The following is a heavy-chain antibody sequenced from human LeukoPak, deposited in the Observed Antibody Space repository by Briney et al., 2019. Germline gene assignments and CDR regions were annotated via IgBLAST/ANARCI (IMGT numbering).Heavy chain of an antibody. D-gene: IGHD5-18*01. Sequence: GASVKVSCKASGYTFTSYYMHWVRQAPGQGLEWRGIINPSGGSTSYAQKFQGRVTMTRDTSTSTVYMELSSLRSEDTAVYYCARTRGYSYGSNYYYYMDVWGKGTTVTVSS. CDR2: INPSGGST. J-gene: IGHJ6*03. CDR3: ARTRGYSYGSNYYYYMDV. V-gene: IGHV1-46*01. CDR1: GYTFTSYY.